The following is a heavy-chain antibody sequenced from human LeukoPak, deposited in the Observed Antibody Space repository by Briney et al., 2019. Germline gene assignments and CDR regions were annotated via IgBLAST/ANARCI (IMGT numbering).Heavy chain of an antibody. Sequence: SETLSLTCTVSGYSISSGYYWGWIRQPPGRGLEWIGSIYHSGSTYYNPSLKSRVTISVDTSKNQFSLKLSSVTAADTAVYYCARDEYDFWSGYPRFDPWGQGTLVTVSS. D-gene: IGHD3-3*01. CDR3: ARDEYDFWSGYPRFDP. J-gene: IGHJ5*02. CDR1: GYSISSGYY. CDR2: IYHSGST. V-gene: IGHV4-38-2*02.